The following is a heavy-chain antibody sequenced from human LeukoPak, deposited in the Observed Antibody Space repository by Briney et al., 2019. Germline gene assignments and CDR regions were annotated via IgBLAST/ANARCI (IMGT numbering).Heavy chain of an antibody. CDR2: INHSGST. Sequence: PSETLSLTCAVYGGSFSGYYWSWIRQPPGKGLEWIGEINHSGSTNYNPSLKSRVTISVETSNNQFSLKLSSVTAADTAVYYCARGVGFSSSWYRYWGQGTLVTVSS. CDR3: ARGVGFSSSWYRY. J-gene: IGHJ4*02. V-gene: IGHV4-34*01. D-gene: IGHD6-13*01. CDR1: GGSFSGYY.